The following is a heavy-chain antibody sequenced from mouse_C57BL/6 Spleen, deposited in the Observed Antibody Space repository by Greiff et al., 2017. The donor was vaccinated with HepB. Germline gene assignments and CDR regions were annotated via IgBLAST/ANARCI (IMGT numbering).Heavy chain of an antibody. V-gene: IGHV1-50*01. J-gene: IGHJ2*01. Sequence: VQLQQPGAELVKPGASVKLSCKASGYTFTSYWMQWVKQRPGQGLEWIGEIDPSDSYTNYNQKFKGKATLTVYTSSSTAYMQLSSLTSEDSAVYYCARWDYWGQGTTLTVSS. CDR2: IDPSDSYT. CDR3: ARWDY. CDR1: GYTFTSYW.